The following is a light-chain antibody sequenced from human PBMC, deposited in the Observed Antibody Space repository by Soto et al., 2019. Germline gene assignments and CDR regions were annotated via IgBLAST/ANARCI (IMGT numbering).Light chain of an antibody. V-gene: IGKV1-39*01. CDR3: QQSFTNQLT. CDR1: QSVGRF. CDR2: VAS. J-gene: IGKJ4*01. Sequence: DIQMTQSPSSLSASVGDRFTITCRASQSVGRFLNWYQQKPGKAPTVLINVASTLRSGVPSRFSGSGSGTDFNLTINSLQPEDFATYFCQQSFTNQLTFCGGTKVDIK.